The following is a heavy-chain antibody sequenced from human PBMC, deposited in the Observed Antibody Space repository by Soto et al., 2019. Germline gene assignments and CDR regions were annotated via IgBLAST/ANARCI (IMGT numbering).Heavy chain of an antibody. CDR1: GGSISSGGYY. Sequence: LSLTCTVSGGSISSGGYYWSWIRQHPGKGLEWIGYIYYSGSTYYNPSLKSRVTISVDTSKNQFSLKLSSVTAADTAVYYCARVSMLSYYDSSGYFDYWGQGTLVTVSS. J-gene: IGHJ4*02. CDR2: IYYSGST. V-gene: IGHV4-31*03. CDR3: ARVSMLSYYDSSGYFDY. D-gene: IGHD3-22*01.